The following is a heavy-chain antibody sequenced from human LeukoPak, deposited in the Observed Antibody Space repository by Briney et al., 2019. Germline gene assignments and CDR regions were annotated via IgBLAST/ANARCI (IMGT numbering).Heavy chain of an antibody. J-gene: IGHJ5*02. CDR2: IYYSGST. D-gene: IGHD3-22*01. CDR3: ARALKLTTYYYDSSGYRGGWFDP. CDR1: GGSISSGDYY. Sequence: SETLSLTCTVSGGSISSGDYYWSWIRQPPGKGLEWIGYIYYSGSTYYNPSLKSRVTISVDTSKNQFSLKLSSVTAADTAVYYCARALKLTTYYYDSSGYRGGWFDPWGQGTLVTISS. V-gene: IGHV4-30-4*01.